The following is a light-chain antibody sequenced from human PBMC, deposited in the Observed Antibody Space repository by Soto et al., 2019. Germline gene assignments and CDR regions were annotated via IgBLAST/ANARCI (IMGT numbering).Light chain of an antibody. CDR2: EVN. J-gene: IGLJ1*01. V-gene: IGLV2-8*01. Sequence: QSALTQPPSASGSPGQSVTISCTGTSSDVGGYNYVSWYQQYPGKVPRLMIYEVNKRPSGVPDRFSGSKSGNTASLTVSGLQTEDEAHYYCTSYAGGNNVFGTGTKVTVL. CDR1: SSDVGGYNY. CDR3: TSYAGGNNV.